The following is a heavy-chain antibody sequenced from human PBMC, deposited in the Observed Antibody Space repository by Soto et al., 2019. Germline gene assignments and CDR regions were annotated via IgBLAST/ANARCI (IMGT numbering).Heavy chain of an antibody. CDR3: TRIGGLGYFDY. CDR1: GFSLSTSGMC. V-gene: IGHV2-70*11. CDR2: IDWDDDK. D-gene: IGHD3-16*01. Sequence: SGPTLVNPTPTLTLTCTFSGFSLSTSGMCVSWIRQPPGKALEWLARIDWDDDKYYSTSLKTRLTISQDTSKNQVVITMTNMEHVETATYYCTRIGGLGYFDYWGQVSLVTGSS. J-gene: IGHJ4*02.